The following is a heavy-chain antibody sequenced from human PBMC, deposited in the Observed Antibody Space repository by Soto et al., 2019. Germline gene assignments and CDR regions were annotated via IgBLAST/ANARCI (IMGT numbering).Heavy chain of an antibody. CDR1: GGSVSGVDYF. Sequence: SETLSLTCTVSGGSVSGVDYFWSWIRQSPGKGPEWIGYIYYTGITHLNPSLKSRLTMAVDTSKNEFSLKLISVSAADTAVYFCAREERKGIISWFDPWGQGTPVTVSS. V-gene: IGHV4-30-4*01. CDR2: IYYTGIT. D-gene: IGHD2-21*01. J-gene: IGHJ5*02. CDR3: AREERKGIISWFDP.